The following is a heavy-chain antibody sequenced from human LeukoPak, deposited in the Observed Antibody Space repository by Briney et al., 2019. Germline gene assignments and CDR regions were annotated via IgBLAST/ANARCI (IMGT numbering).Heavy chain of an antibody. V-gene: IGHV3-74*01. CDR3: ARGYYDSSGYLAG. CDR1: GFTFSSYW. CDR2: INTDGSST. Sequence: PGGSLRLSCAASGFTFSSYWMHWVRQAPGKGLVWVSRINTDGSSTNYADSVKGRFTISRDNAKNTLYLQMNSLRAEDTGVYYCARGYYDSSGYLAGWGQGTLVTVSS. J-gene: IGHJ4*02. D-gene: IGHD3-22*01.